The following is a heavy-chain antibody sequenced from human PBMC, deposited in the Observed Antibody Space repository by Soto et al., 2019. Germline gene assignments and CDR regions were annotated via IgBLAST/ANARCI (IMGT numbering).Heavy chain of an antibody. D-gene: IGHD3-3*01. CDR1: GGPMRGYL. V-gene: IGHV4-59*08. Sequence: PSETLSLACTLSGGPMRGYLWAWIRQPPGKGLEWVGYRSYTGSSSYNPSLKSRLSLSVDTSKSQFSLNLSSVTAADTAVYYCVGGGVLDYFDLWGQGILVTVSS. CDR2: RSYTGSS. J-gene: IGHJ4*02. CDR3: VGGGVLDYFDL.